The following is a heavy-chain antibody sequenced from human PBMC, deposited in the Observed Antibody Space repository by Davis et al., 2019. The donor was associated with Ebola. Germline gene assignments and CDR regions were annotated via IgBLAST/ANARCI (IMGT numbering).Heavy chain of an antibody. CDR1: GGSISSSNW. J-gene: IGHJ5*02. D-gene: IGHD5-18*01. CDR2: IYHSGST. Sequence: PSETLSLTCAVSGGSISSSNWWSWVRQPPGKGLEWIGEIYHSGSTNYNPSPKSRVTISVDKSKNQFSLKLSSVTAADTAVYYCARDRFSAAMVTWGWFDPWGQGTLVTVSS. V-gene: IGHV4-4*02. CDR3: ARDRFSAAMVTWGWFDP.